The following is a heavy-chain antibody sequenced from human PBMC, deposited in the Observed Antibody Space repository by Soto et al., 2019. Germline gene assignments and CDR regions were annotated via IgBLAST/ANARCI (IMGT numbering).Heavy chain of an antibody. CDR2: INHSGST. CDR1: GGSFSGYY. V-gene: IGHV4-34*01. D-gene: IGHD6-13*01. Sequence: QVQLQQWGAGLLKPSETLSLTCAVYGGSFSGYYWSWIRQPPGKGLEWIGEINHSGSTNYNPSLKSRVTISVDTSKNQFSLKLSSVTAADTAVYYCARGHNSPDVTAAGTGEGATMVRHYFDYWGQGTLVTVSS. CDR3: ARGHNSPDVTAAGTGEGATMVRHYFDY. J-gene: IGHJ4*02.